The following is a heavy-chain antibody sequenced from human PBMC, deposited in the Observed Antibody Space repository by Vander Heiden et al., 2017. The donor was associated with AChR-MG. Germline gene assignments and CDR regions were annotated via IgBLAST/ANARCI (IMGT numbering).Heavy chain of an antibody. V-gene: IGHV3-21*01. J-gene: IGHJ6*02. D-gene: IGHD5-12*01. CDR2: ISSSSSYI. Sequence: EVQLVESGGGLVKPGGSLRLSCAASGFTFSSYSMNWVRQAPGKGLEWVSSISSSSSYIYYADSVKGRFTISRDNAKNSLYLQMNRLRAEDTAVYYCARAVDDYYYYYGMDVWGQGPTVTVSS. CDR1: GFTFSSYS. CDR3: ARAVDDYYYYYGMDV.